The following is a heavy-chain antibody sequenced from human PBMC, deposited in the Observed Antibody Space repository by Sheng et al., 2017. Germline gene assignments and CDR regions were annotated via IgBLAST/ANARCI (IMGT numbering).Heavy chain of an antibody. CDR2: ISWNSGSI. J-gene: IGHJ4*02. Sequence: EVQLVESGGGLVQPGRSLRLSCAAPRFTFDDYSMHWVRQAPGKGLEWVSGISWNSGSIAYADSVKGRFTISRDNAKKTLYLQMNSLRPEDTAVYYCAKALYVQRWLRSHSFDYWGQGTLVTVS. D-gene: IGHD5-12*01. CDR1: RFTFDDYS. CDR3: AKALYVQRWLRSHSFDY. V-gene: IGHV3-9*01.